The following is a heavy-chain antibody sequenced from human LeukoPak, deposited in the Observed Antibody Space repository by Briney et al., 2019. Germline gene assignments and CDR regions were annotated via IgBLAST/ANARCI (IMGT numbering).Heavy chain of an antibody. V-gene: IGHV4-39*01. D-gene: IGHD2-21*01. CDR3: ARSLGLVNFDY. Sequence: PSGTLSLTCTVSGGSISSSNYYWGWIRQPPGKGLEWMGSIYYSGSTYQNPSLKSRATISVDTSKNQFSMKLSSVTAADTAVYYCARSLGLVNFDYWGQGTLVTVSS. CDR1: GGSISSSNYY. CDR2: IYYSGST. J-gene: IGHJ4*01.